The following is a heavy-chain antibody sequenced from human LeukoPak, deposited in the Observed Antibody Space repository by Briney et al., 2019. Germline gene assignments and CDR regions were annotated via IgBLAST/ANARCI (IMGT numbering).Heavy chain of an antibody. J-gene: IGHJ3*02. CDR1: GGTFSSYA. Sequence: ASVKVSCKASGGTFSSYAISWVRQAPGQGLEWMGRIIPILGIANYAQKFQGRVTITADKSTSTAYMELSSLRSEDTAVYYCARGAKDITIFGEAQEAFDIWGQGTMVTVSS. V-gene: IGHV1-69*04. CDR3: ARGAKDITIFGEAQEAFDI. D-gene: IGHD3-3*01. CDR2: IIPILGIA.